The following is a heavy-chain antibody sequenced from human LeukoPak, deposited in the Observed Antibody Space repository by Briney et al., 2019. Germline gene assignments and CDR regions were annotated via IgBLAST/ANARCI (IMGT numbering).Heavy chain of an antibody. CDR1: SGSISSGTYS. J-gene: IGHJ4*02. D-gene: IGHD6-19*01. V-gene: IGHV4-30-2*01. CDR3: ARGAAVAGTYYFDY. CDR2: VYHSGGT. Sequence: PSETLSLTCTVSSGSISSGTYSWSWIRQPPGRGLEWIGYVYHSGGTYYNPSLKTPVTISIDTSKNQFSLKLSSVTAADTAVYYCARGAAVAGTYYFDYWGQGTLVTVSS.